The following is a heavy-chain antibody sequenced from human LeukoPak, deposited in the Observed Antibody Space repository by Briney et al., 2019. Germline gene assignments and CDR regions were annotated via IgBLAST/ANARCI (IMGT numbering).Heavy chain of an antibody. Sequence: SETLSLTCTVSGGSISSGGYYWSWIRQHPGKGLEWIGYIYYSGSTYYNPSLKSRVTISVDTSKNQFSLKLSSVTAADTAVYYCARDHKDWFDPWGQGTLVPVS. CDR3: ARDHKDWFDP. V-gene: IGHV4-31*03. CDR1: GGSISSGGYY. J-gene: IGHJ5*02. CDR2: IYYSGST.